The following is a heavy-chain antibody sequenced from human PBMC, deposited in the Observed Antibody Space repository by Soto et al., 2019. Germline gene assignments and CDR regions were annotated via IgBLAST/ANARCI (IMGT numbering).Heavy chain of an antibody. V-gene: IGHV1-58*01. CDR2: IVVGSGNT. CDR3: AADPYCTNGVCYYYYGMDV. Sequence: QMQLVQSGPEVKKPGTSVKVSCKASGFTFTSSAVQWVRQARGQRLEWIGWIVVGSGNTNYAQKFQERVTITRDMSTSTAYMELSSLRSEDTAVYYCAADPYCTNGVCYYYYGMDVWGQGTTVTVSS. CDR1: GFTFTSSA. D-gene: IGHD2-8*01. J-gene: IGHJ6*02.